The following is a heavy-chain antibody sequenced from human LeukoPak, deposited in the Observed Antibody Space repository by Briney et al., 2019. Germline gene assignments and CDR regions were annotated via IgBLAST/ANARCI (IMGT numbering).Heavy chain of an antibody. CDR2: ISSSGSTI. V-gene: IGHV3-11*01. CDR1: GFTFSDYY. CDR3: ASPYSSSWLPDAFDI. D-gene: IGHD6-13*01. Sequence: GGSLRLSCAASGFTFSDYYMSWIRQAPGKGLEWVSYISSSGSTIYYADSVKGRFTISRDSAKNSLYLRMNSLRAEDTAVYYCASPYSSSWLPDAFDIWGQGTMVTVSS. J-gene: IGHJ3*02.